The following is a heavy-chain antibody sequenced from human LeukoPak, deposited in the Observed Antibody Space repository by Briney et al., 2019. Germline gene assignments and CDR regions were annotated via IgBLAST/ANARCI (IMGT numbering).Heavy chain of an antibody. CDR3: AREQSNPSGAFDI. Sequence: GGSLRLSCAASGFTFSNYAMNWVRQAPGKGLEWVSGISANGDTTYYVDSVRGRFTISRDNSKNTLYLQMNSLRAEDTAVYYCAREQSNPSGAFDIWGQGTMVTVSS. CDR1: GFTFSNYA. D-gene: IGHD1-26*01. J-gene: IGHJ3*02. CDR2: ISANGDTT. V-gene: IGHV3-23*01.